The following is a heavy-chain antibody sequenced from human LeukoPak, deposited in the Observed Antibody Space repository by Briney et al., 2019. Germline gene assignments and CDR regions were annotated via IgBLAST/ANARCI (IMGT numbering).Heavy chain of an antibody. CDR1: GGSISSYY. Sequence: SETLSLTCTVSGGSISSYYWSWIRQPPGKGLEWIGYIYYSGSTNYNPSLKSRVTISVDTFKNQFSLKLSSVTAADTAVYYCARVDYGSGSYYLDYWGQGTLVTVSS. J-gene: IGHJ4*02. CDR2: IYYSGST. V-gene: IGHV4-59*01. D-gene: IGHD3-10*01. CDR3: ARVDYGSGSYYLDY.